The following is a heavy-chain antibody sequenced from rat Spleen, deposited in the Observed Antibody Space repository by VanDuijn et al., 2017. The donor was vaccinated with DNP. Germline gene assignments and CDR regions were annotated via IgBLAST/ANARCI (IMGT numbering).Heavy chain of an antibody. Sequence: EVQLVETGGGLVQPGRSLKLSCVASGFTFSSYWMYWIRQAPGKGLEWVASINPDGGSTHYRDSVKGRFTISRDNGKRTLYLQMERLRSEDTATYYCAKDAFDYWGQGVMVTVSS. V-gene: IGHV5-58*01. CDR3: AKDAFDY. CDR2: INPDGGST. J-gene: IGHJ2*01. CDR1: GFTFSSYW.